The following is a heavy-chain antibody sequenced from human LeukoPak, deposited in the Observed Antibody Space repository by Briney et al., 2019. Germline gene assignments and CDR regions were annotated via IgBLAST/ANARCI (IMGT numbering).Heavy chain of an antibody. D-gene: IGHD1-26*01. Sequence: GGSLRLSCTASGFTFGDYVMSWVRQAPGKGLEWVAFIRSDGYHTYYTDSVKGRFIITRDNFKNTLYLQMNSLRLEDMAVYYCAKPSGSGVDYWGRGTRVTVSS. CDR3: AKPSGSGVDY. J-gene: IGHJ4*02. CDR2: IRSDGYHT. V-gene: IGHV3-30*02. CDR1: GFTFGDYV.